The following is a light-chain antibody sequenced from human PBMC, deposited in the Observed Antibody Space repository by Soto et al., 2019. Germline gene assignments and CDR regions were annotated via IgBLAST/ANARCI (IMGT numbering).Light chain of an antibody. Sequence: QSALTQPPSASGSPGQSVTISCTGTKNDIGVYDFVSWYQHHPGKAPRLIIYEVVQRPSGVSSRFSGSKSGNTATLTISGVQPEDEADYHCCSYATSSFVFGTGTKVTVL. J-gene: IGLJ1*01. CDR2: EVV. CDR1: KNDIGVYDF. V-gene: IGLV2-8*01. CDR3: CSYATSSFV.